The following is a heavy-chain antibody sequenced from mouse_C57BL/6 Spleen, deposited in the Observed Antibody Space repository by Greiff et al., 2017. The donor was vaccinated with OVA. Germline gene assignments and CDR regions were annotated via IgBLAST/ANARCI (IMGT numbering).Heavy chain of an antibody. CDR3: ARVTTVGATECYFDV. V-gene: IGHV14-2*01. Sequence: EVLLQQSGAELVKPGASVKLSCTASGFTIKDYYMHWVKQRTEQGLEWIGRIDPEDGETKYAPKFQGKATITADTSSNTAYLQLSSLTSEDTAVYYCARVTTVGATECYFDVWGTGTTVTVSA. J-gene: IGHJ1*03. D-gene: IGHD1-1*01. CDR2: IDPEDGET. CDR1: GFTIKDYY.